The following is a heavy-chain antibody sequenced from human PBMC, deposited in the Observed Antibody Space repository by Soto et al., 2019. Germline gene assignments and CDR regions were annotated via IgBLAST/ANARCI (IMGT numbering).Heavy chain of an antibody. J-gene: IGHJ5*02. CDR2: IRPDNGNT. CDR3: ATSYDSGFDP. CDR1: GYPFAKYG. Sequence: QLQLVQSGAEVKRPGSSVRVSCEASGYPFAKYGISGLRQAPGQGLEWMGWIRPDNGNTEYAQKFQGRVSMTRDTSSNTASLEVRSLRSDDTAMYYCATSYDSGFDPWGKCTLVSVSS. V-gene: IGHV1-18*04. D-gene: IGHD5-12*01.